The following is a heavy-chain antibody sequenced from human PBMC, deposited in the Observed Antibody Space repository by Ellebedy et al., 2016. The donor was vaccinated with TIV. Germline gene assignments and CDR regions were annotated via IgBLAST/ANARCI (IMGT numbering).Heavy chain of an antibody. CDR1: GYTFTGYY. Sequence: AASVKVSCKASGYTFTGYYMHWVRQAPGQGLEWMGIINPSGGSTSYAQKFQGRVTMTRDTSTSTVYMELSSLGSEDTAVYYCALTTVTTPYYYYGMDVWGQGTTVTVSS. CDR2: INPSGGST. D-gene: IGHD4-17*01. V-gene: IGHV1-46*01. CDR3: ALTTVTTPYYYYGMDV. J-gene: IGHJ6*02.